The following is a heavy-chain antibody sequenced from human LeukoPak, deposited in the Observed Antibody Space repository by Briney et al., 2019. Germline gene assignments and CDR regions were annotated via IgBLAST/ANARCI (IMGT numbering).Heavy chain of an antibody. D-gene: IGHD4-23*01. Sequence: GASVKVSCKASGYTLTTYYMHWVRQAPGQGLEWMGIIIPSGGGTTYAQNFQDRVTMTRDTSTNTVYMELSSLRSEDMAVYYCARARYHGNQIDYWGQGTLVTVSS. CDR1: GYTLTTYY. CDR3: ARARYHGNQIDY. J-gene: IGHJ4*02. V-gene: IGHV1-46*01. CDR2: IIPSGGGT.